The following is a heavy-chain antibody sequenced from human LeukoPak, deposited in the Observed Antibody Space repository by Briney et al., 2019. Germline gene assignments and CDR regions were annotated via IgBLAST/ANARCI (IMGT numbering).Heavy chain of an antibody. D-gene: IGHD5-24*01. Sequence: PSETLSRTCTVSGGSVISGSYHWSWIRQPPGTGLEWTGYIYYSGSIKYNPSLKSRVTISVDTSKNQFSLRLNSVTTADTAVYYCARAVDGYNSDYWGQGTLVTVSS. CDR1: GGSVISGSYH. V-gene: IGHV4-61*01. CDR3: ARAVDGYNSDY. CDR2: IYYSGSI. J-gene: IGHJ4*02.